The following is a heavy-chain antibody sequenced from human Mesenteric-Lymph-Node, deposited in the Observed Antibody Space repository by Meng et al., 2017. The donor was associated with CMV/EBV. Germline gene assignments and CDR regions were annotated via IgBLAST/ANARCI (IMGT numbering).Heavy chain of an antibody. CDR2: INHSGST. D-gene: IGHD5-18*01. CDR1: GGSISSSSYY. CDR3: ARGGGYSYGDY. V-gene: IGHV4-39*07. Sequence: SETLSLTCTVSGGSISSSSYYWGWIRQPPGKGLEWIGEINHSGSTNYNPSLKSRVTISVDTSKNQFSLKLSSVTAADTAVYYCARGGGYSYGDYWGQGTLVTVSS. J-gene: IGHJ4*02.